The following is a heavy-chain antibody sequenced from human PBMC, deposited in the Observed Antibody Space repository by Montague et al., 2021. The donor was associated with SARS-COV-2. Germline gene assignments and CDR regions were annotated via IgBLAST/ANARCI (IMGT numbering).Heavy chain of an antibody. CDR2: ISYDGSNK. J-gene: IGHJ4*02. D-gene: IGHD3-10*01. V-gene: IGHV3-30*04. Sequence: SLRLSCAASGFTFSSYAMHWVRQAPGKGLEWVAVISYDGSNKYYADSVKGRFTISRDNSKNTLYLQMNSLRAEDTAVYYCARDNGPIWFGGSSLDYWGQGTLVTVSS. CDR3: ARDNGPIWFGGSSLDY. CDR1: GFTFSSYA.